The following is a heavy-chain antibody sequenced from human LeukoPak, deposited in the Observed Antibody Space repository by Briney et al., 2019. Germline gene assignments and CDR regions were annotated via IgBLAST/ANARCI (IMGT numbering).Heavy chain of an antibody. CDR3: ARLVQWLIDY. CDR2: IYDSGST. Sequence: SETLSLTCTVSGGTISSSNYNWGWIRQPPGKGLEWIGNIYDSGSTYYNPSLKSRVTISVDTSKNQFSLKLSSVTAADTAVYYCARLVQWLIDYWGQGTLATVSS. V-gene: IGHV4-39*07. D-gene: IGHD6-19*01. J-gene: IGHJ4*02. CDR1: GGTISSSNYN.